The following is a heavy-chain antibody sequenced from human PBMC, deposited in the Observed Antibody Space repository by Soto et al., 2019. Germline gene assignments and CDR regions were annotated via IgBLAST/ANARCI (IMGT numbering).Heavy chain of an antibody. CDR2: INYTGST. CDR3: ARNTDYGDSFDGFDI. Sequence: QVQLQESGPGLVKPSQTLSLTCTVSGGSIGSDDSYWTWIRQSPGKGLEWIGYINYTGSTHCNPSLKSRLTISLDTSKNHFSLRLTSVTAADTAMYYCARNTDYGDSFDGFDIWGQGTMVTVSS. V-gene: IGHV4-30-4*08. J-gene: IGHJ3*02. D-gene: IGHD4-17*01. CDR1: GGSIGSDDSY.